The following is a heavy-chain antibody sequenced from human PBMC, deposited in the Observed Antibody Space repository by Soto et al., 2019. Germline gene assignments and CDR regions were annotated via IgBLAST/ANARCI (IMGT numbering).Heavy chain of an antibody. J-gene: IGHJ4*02. CDR2: ISSSGGTT. D-gene: IGHD6-19*01. V-gene: IGHV3-23*01. Sequence: GESLKISCAASGFTFNSYAMSWVRQAPGKGLEWVSAISSSGGTTYYADSVKGRFIISRDNSKNTLYLQMNSLRAEDTAVYYCAKPGYLEQWLVRGYFDYWGQGPLVTASS. CDR1: GFTFNSYA. CDR3: AKPGYLEQWLVRGYFDY.